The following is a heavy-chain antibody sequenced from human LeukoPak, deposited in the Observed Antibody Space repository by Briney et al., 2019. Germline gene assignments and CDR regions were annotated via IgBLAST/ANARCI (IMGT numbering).Heavy chain of an antibody. CDR2: ISSSSSTI. D-gene: IGHD2-2*01. Sequence: GGSLRLSCAASGFTFSSYSMNWVRQAPGKGLEWVSYISSSSSTIYYADSMKGRFTISRDNAKNSLYLQMNSLRAEDTAVYYCARDWLHQLLSGSAFDIWGQGTMVTVSS. J-gene: IGHJ3*02. V-gene: IGHV3-48*01. CDR1: GFTFSSYS. CDR3: ARDWLHQLLSGSAFDI.